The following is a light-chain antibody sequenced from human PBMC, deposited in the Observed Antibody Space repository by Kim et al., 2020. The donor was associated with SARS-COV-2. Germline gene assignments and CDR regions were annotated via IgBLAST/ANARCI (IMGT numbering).Light chain of an antibody. V-gene: IGLV2-11*01. CDR3: CSYAGNYKVI. Sequence: QSALTQQRSVSGSRGQSVTISCTGTSSDVGGYNYVSWYQQHPGKAPKLMIYDVNKRPSGVPDRFSGSQSGNTASLTISGLQAEDVADYYCCSYAGNYKVIFGGGPQLTVL. CDR1: SSDVGGYNY. J-gene: IGLJ2*01. CDR2: DVN.